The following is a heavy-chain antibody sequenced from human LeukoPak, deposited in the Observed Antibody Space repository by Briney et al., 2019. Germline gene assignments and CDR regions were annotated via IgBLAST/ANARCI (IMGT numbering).Heavy chain of an antibody. CDR2: ISSSSSGYI. D-gene: IGHD5-18*01. Sequence: GGSLRLSCAASGFTFSSYNMNWVRQAPGKGLEWVSSISSSSSGYIYYADSVMGRFTISRDNAKNSLYLQMNSLRAEDTAVYYCARAPGYRGFLDYWGQGNLVTVSS. J-gene: IGHJ4*02. CDR3: ARAPGYRGFLDY. V-gene: IGHV3-21*01. CDR1: GFTFSSYN.